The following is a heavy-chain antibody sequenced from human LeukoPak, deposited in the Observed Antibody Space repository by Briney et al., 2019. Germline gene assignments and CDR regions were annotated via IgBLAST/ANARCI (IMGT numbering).Heavy chain of an antibody. J-gene: IGHJ4*02. CDR3: ATTWFGELFRFDY. V-gene: IGHV3-21*01. CDR2: ISRSSSYI. D-gene: IGHD3-10*01. Sequence: GGSLRLSCAASGFSFSSYAMTWVRQAPGKGLDWVSSISRSSSYIYYADSVKGRFTISRDNAKNSLYLQMNSLRAEDTAVYYCATTWFGELFRFDYWGQGTLVTVSS. CDR1: GFSFSSYA.